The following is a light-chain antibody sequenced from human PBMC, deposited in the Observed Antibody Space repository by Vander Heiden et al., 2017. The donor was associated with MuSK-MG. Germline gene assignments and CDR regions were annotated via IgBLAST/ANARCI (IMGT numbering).Light chain of an antibody. J-gene: IGLJ1*01. CDR1: SSDVGGYNY. CDR3: SSYAGSLRG. CDR2: EVS. Sequence: QSALTQPPSASGSPGQSVTISCTGTSSDVGGYNYVSWYQQHPGKAPKRMMYEVSKRPSGVPDRFSGSKSGKKAYLTVSGLQAEDEADDYCSSYAGSLRGLGTGTKVNVL. V-gene: IGLV2-8*01.